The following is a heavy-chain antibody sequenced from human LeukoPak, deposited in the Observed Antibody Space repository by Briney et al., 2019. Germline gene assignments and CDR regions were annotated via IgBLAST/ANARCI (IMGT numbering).Heavy chain of an antibody. CDR2: IYYSGST. D-gene: IGHD6-19*01. CDR1: GGSISSNY. Sequence: SETLSLTCTVSGGSISSNYWSWIRQPPGKGLEWIGYIYYSGSTNYNPSLKSRVTISVDTSKNQFSLKLSSVTAADTAVYYCAREGYSSGWYYFDYWGQGTLVIVSS. V-gene: IGHV4-59*01. J-gene: IGHJ4*02. CDR3: AREGYSSGWYYFDY.